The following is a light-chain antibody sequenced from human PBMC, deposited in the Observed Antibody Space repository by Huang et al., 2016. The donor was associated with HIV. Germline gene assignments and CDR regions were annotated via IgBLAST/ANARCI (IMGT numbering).Light chain of an antibody. CDR2: LDS. CDR3: MQTLQTPVT. V-gene: IGKV2-28*01. Sequence: DIVPTQSPLSLPVTPGEPASISCKSNQSLLHSNGYNYLDLYLQRPGQSPQLLIYLDSNRASGVPDRFGGSGSGTHFTLKSTRVEAEDVGIYFCMQTLQTPVTLGGGTKVEIK. CDR1: QSLLHSNGYNY. J-gene: IGKJ4*01.